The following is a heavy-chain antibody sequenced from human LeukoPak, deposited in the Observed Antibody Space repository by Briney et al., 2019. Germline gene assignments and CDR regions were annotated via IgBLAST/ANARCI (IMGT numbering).Heavy chain of an antibody. J-gene: IGHJ4*02. D-gene: IGHD2-15*01. CDR3: AREYCSGGSCYIALDY. CDR1: GFTFSNYE. CDR2: ISSSSSTI. V-gene: IGHV3-48*01. Sequence: PGGSLRLSCAASGFTFSNYEMNWVRQAPGKGLEWVSYISSSSSTIYYADSVKGRFTISRDNAKNSLYLQMNSLRAEDTAVYYCAREYCSGGSCYIALDYWGQGTLVTVSS.